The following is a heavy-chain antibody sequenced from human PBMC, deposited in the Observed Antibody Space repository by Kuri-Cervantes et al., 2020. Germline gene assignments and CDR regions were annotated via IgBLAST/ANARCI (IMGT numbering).Heavy chain of an antibody. J-gene: IGHJ4*02. V-gene: IGHV3-21*01. CDR3: ARSNFNLGDY. Sequence: GESLKISCAASGFTFSSYTMTWVRQAPGKGLDWVSSISSSSTYIYYADSLKGRLTISRDNAESTLYLQMNSLRVEDTAVYYCARSNFNLGDYWGQGTLVTVSS. CDR1: GFTFSSYT. CDR2: ISSSSTYI. D-gene: IGHD4-11*01.